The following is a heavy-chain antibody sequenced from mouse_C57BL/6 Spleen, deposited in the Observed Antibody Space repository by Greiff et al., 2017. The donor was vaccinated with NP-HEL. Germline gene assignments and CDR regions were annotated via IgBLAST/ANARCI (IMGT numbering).Heavy chain of an antibody. J-gene: IGHJ2*01. CDR2: INPVLFCP. CDR1: VSSFPPSL. CDR3: ARLGTGAH. Sequence: QVQLQQSGAELVSPFPSFPFSLLSSVSSFPPSLIAWVTPRPGQGLEWLGVINPVLFCPNYNEKFKGKATLTADKSSSTAYMQLSSLTSEDSAVYFCARLGTGAHWGQGTTLTVSS. V-gene: IGHV1-54*01. D-gene: IGHD4-1*01.